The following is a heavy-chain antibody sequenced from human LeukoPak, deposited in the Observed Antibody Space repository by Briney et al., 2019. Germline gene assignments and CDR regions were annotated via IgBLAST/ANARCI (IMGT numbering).Heavy chain of an antibody. CDR2: INLDGSQK. CDR3: AKGSYYDSSGSFYFDY. J-gene: IGHJ4*02. V-gene: IGHV3-7*03. CDR1: GFTFSNYW. Sequence: GGSLRLSCAASGFTFSNYWMAWVRQAPGKGPEWVANINLDGSQKYYADSVKGRFTISRDNSKNTLYVQVNSLGTEDTAAYYCAKGSYYDSSGSFYFDYWGQGTLVTVSS. D-gene: IGHD3-22*01.